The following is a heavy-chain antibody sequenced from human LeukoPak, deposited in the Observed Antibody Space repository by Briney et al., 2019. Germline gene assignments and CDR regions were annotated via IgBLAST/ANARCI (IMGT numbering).Heavy chain of an antibody. CDR2: INPSGGST. D-gene: IGHD5-24*01. Sequence: ASVKVSCKASGYTFTSYYMHWVRQAPGQGLEWMGIINPSGGSTSYAQKFQGRVTMTRDTSTSTVYMELSSLRSEDTAVYYCARAGERWLHPGNFDYWGQGTLVTVSS. CDR3: ARAGERWLHPGNFDY. CDR1: GYTFTSYY. V-gene: IGHV1-46*01. J-gene: IGHJ4*02.